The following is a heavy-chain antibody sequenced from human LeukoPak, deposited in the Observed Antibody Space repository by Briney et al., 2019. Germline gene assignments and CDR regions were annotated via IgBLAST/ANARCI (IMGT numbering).Heavy chain of an antibody. CDR1: GVSIRSSNNF. CDR2: MHYSGTT. Sequence: SETLSLTCTVSGVSIRSSNNFWGWIRQPPGKGLEWIGSMHYSGTTYYIPSLRSRATISVDTSKNQFSLKLSSVTAADTAVYYCARHEEEDGYNAKTFNFWGQGTPVTVSS. CDR3: ARHEEEDGYNAKTFNF. J-gene: IGHJ4*02. D-gene: IGHD5-24*01. V-gene: IGHV4-39*01.